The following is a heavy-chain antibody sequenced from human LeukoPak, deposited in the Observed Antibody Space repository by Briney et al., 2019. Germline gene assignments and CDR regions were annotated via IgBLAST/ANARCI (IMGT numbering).Heavy chain of an antibody. V-gene: IGHV4-59*01. CDR3: ARNGGWSGYTRYYHYMDV. Sequence: PGGSLRLSCAASGFTFSSYAMHWIRQPPGKGLEWIGYIYYSGSTNYNPSLKSRVTISVDTSKNQFSLKLNSVTAADTAVYYCARNGGWSGYTRYYHYMDVWGKGTTVTVSS. D-gene: IGHD5-18*01. CDR1: GFTFSSYA. CDR2: IYYSGST. J-gene: IGHJ6*03.